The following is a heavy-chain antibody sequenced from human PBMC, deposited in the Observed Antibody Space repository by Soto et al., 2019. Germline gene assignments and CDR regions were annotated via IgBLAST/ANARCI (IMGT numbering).Heavy chain of an antibody. V-gene: IGHV1-69*01. D-gene: IGHD3-22*01. J-gene: IGHJ6*02. CDR2: IIPIFGTA. CDR1: GGTFSSYA. CDR3: ARPRSGSGYYPRDYYYYGMDV. Sequence: QVQLVQSGAEVKKPGSSVKVSCKASGGTFSSYAISWVRQAPGQGLEWMGGIIPIFGTANYAQKFQGRVTITADESTSTAYMELSSLRSEDTAVYYCARPRSGSGYYPRDYYYYGMDVWGQGTTVTVSS.